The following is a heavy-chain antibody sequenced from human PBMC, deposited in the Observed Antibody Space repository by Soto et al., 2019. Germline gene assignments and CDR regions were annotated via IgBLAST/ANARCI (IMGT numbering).Heavy chain of an antibody. CDR3: AATDGSANNWFDP. CDR2: IYYSGST. CDR1: GGSISSGDYY. V-gene: IGHV4-30-4*01. Sequence: SETLSLTCTVSGGSISSGDYYWSLIRQPPGKGLEWIGYIYYSGSTYYNPSLKSRVTISVDTSKNQFSLKLSSVTAADTAVYYCAATDGSANNWFDPWGQGTLVTVSS. J-gene: IGHJ5*02. D-gene: IGHD3-10*01.